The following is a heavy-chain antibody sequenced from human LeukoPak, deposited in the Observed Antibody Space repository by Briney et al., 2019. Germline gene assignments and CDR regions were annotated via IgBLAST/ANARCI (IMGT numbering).Heavy chain of an antibody. CDR2: ISSSGDAI. CDR3: ARGVLYSNGWYMRGYFDY. Sequence: GGSLRLSFAASGFTFNSYAMSWVRQAPGKGLEWVSYISSSGDAIYYADSVEGRFTISRDDAKNSLYLQMNSLRAEDTAVYYCARGVLYSNGWYMRGYFDYWGQGTLVTVSS. D-gene: IGHD6-19*01. J-gene: IGHJ4*02. V-gene: IGHV3-48*03. CDR1: GFTFNSYA.